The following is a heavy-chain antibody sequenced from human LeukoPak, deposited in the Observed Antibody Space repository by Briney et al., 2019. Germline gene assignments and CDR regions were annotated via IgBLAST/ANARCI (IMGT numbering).Heavy chain of an antibody. V-gene: IGHV3-23*01. CDR2: IHGGGGT. CDR1: GLIFHNYA. Sequence: GGSLSLSCAASGLIFHNYALVWIRRAPGKGPEWVSAIHGGGGTFYADAVKGRFTISIDNSKNTLYLQMNTLTAEDTATYYCGEDPNGNYTGAFDFWGRGTMVTVSS. CDR3: GEDPNGNYTGAFDF. D-gene: IGHD4-17*01. J-gene: IGHJ3*01.